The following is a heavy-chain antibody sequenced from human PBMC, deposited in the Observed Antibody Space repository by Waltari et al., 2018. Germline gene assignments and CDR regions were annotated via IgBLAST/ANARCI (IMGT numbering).Heavy chain of an antibody. V-gene: IGHV3-49*05. CDR2: IRKREHGGTA. CDR3: TRGALDY. J-gene: IGHJ4*02. D-gene: IGHD1-26*01. CDR1: GFTFGDFA. Sequence: EVQLEESGGGMVKPGRSLRLYCLTSGFTFGDFAMSWFRQAPGKGPEWVGFIRKREHGGTAEYAASVKDRFTISRDDSKSIAYLQMNSLKTEDTAVYYCTRGALDYWGRGTLVTVSS.